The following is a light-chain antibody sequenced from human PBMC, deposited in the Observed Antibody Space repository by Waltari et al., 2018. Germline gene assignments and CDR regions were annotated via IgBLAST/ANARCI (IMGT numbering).Light chain of an antibody. CDR3: QQYNNWPLLT. CDR2: GAS. V-gene: IGKV3-15*01. J-gene: IGKJ4*01. CDR1: QSVSSN. Sequence: EIVMTQSPATLSVSPGESATPSCRASQSVSSNLAWYQQKPGQAPRLLIYGASTRATGIPARFSGSGSGTEFTLTISSLQSEDFAVYYCQQYNNWPLLTFGGGTKVEIK.